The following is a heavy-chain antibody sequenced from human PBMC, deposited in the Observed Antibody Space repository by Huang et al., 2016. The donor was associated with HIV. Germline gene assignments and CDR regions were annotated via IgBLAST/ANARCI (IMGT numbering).Heavy chain of an antibody. Sequence: QVQLQESGPGLVKPSQTLSLTCSVSGGSISSGNYYWSWIRQPAGKGLEWIGHIYTSGTTIYNSSLKSRVTISVATSKNQFSLKLSSVTAADTAVYYCARLTGYSIFDIWGHGTVVTVSS. J-gene: IGHJ3*02. CDR2: IYTSGTT. D-gene: IGHD3-9*01. CDR1: GGSISSGNYY. V-gene: IGHV4-61*09. CDR3: ARLTGYSIFDI.